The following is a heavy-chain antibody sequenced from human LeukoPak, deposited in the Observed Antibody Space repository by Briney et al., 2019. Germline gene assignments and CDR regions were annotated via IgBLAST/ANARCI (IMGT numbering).Heavy chain of an antibody. Sequence: SETLSLTCAVYGGSFSGYYWSWIRQPPGKGLEWIGEINHSGSTNYNPSLKSRVTISVDTSKNQFSLKLSSVTAADTAVYYCARGRGTVTTHWGQGTLVTVSS. CDR1: GGSFSGYY. V-gene: IGHV4-34*01. D-gene: IGHD4-17*01. CDR3: ARGRGTVTTH. J-gene: IGHJ4*02. CDR2: INHSGST.